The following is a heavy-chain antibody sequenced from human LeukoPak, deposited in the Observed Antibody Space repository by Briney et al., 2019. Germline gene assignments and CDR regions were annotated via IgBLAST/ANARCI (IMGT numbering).Heavy chain of an antibody. D-gene: IGHD1-26*01. V-gene: IGHV4-59*08. Sequence: SETLSLTCTVSGCSITSNYWSWFRQPPGKGLEWIVYIHYNGYTNCHPSLNSRVTTSLDTSRTQFSLDVASVTAADPAVYYCARHQYRGSVDYFDYWGQGILVTVSS. CDR3: ARHQYRGSVDYFDY. CDR2: IHYNGYT. CDR1: GCSITSNY. J-gene: IGHJ4*02.